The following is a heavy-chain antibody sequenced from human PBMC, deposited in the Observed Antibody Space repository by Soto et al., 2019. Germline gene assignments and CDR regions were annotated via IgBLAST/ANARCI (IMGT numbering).Heavy chain of an antibody. CDR2: TGGSDGST. D-gene: IGHD3-3*01. J-gene: IGHJ4*02. CDR3: AKFGPRVRGFDY. V-gene: IGHV3-23*01. CDR1: GFTFSTYT. Sequence: VGSLRLSCAASGFTFSTYTMSWVRQAPGKGLEWVSATGGSDGSTYYADSVKGRVTISRDNSKNTLYLQMNSLRVEDTAIYYCAKFGPRVRGFDYWGQGTLVTVSS.